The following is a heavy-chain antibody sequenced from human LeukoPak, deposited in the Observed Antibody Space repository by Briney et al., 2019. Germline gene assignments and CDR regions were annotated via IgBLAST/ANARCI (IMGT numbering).Heavy chain of an antibody. D-gene: IGHD6-19*01. Sequence: PSETLSLPCTVSVGPLSRYYWSWIRQPAGKGLEWIGRIYSSESTNYNHSLKSRVTMSVDTSKNQFSLKLSSLTAADTAFYYCARESYSSGWYKDYWGQGILVTVSS. CDR1: VGPLSRYY. J-gene: IGHJ4*02. CDR2: IYSSEST. V-gene: IGHV4-4*07. CDR3: ARESYSSGWYKDY.